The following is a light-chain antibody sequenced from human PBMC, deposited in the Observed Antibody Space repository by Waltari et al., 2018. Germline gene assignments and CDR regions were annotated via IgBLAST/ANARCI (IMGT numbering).Light chain of an antibody. CDR3: QSYDRDLNAVL. J-gene: IGLJ3*02. V-gene: IGLV1-40*01. CDR2: RDD. Sequence: QSVLTQPPSVSAAPGQSVTISCTGSSSTIGAGYDVHGYQQLPGSAPRVLIYRDDNRPSGVPGRFSGSKSGTSASLSVTGLHSEDEADYFCQSYDRDLNAVLFGGGTKLTVL. CDR1: SSTIGAGYD.